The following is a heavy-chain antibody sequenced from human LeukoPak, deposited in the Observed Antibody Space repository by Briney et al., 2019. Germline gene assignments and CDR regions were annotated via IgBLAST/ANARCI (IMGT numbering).Heavy chain of an antibody. CDR1: GFTFSSYE. V-gene: IGHV3-48*03. CDR3: ASIPHYDILTGPDAFDI. CDR2: ISSSGSTI. Sequence: GGSLRLSCAASGFTFSSYEMNWVRQAPGKGLEWVSYISSSGSTIYYADSVKGRFTISGDNAKNSLYLQMNSLRAEDTAVYYCASIPHYDILTGPDAFDIWGQGTMVTVSS. J-gene: IGHJ3*02. D-gene: IGHD3-9*01.